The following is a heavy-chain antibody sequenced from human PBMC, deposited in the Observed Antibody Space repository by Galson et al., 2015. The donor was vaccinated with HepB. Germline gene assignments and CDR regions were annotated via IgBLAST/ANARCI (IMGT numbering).Heavy chain of an antibody. CDR1: GYTFTSYY. V-gene: IGHV1-18*04. D-gene: IGHD3-22*01. CDR3: ARETYYYDYSGAIRHFVY. CDR2: ISGYNGDT. J-gene: IGHJ4*02. Sequence: SVKVSCKASGYTFTSYYITWVRQAPGQGLEWMGWISGYNGDTNYAQKLQGRVTMTTDTSTTTAYMELRSLSSDDTAVYYCARETYYYDYSGAIRHFVYWGQETLVTVSS.